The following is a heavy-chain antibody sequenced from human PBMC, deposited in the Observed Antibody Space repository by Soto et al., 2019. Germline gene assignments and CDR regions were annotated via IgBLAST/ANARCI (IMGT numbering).Heavy chain of an antibody. J-gene: IGHJ4*02. CDR3: ARQIYDSDTGPNFQYYFDS. CDR2: IDPRDSQT. V-gene: IGHV5-10-1*01. CDR1: GYSFAVYW. Sequence: GESLKISCKGSGYSFAVYWITWVRPTPGKGLEWMGRIDPRDSQTYYSPSFRGHVTISVTKSITTVFLQWSSLRASDTAMYYCARQIYDSDTGPNFQYYFDSWGQGTPVTVSS. D-gene: IGHD3-22*01.